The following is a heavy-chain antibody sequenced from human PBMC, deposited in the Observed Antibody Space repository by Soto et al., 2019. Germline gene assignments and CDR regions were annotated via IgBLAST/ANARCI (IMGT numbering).Heavy chain of an antibody. CDR1: GFTFSSYG. V-gene: IGHV3-30*03. D-gene: IGHD3-10*01. CDR2: ISYDGSNK. Sequence: PGGSLRLSCAASGFTFSSYGMHWVRQAPGKGLEWVAVISYDGSNKYYADSVKGRFTISRDNSKNTLYLQMNSLRAEDTAVYYCASLPSLGSLWFGEIDAFDIWGQGTMVTVSS. J-gene: IGHJ3*02. CDR3: ASLPSLGSLWFGEIDAFDI.